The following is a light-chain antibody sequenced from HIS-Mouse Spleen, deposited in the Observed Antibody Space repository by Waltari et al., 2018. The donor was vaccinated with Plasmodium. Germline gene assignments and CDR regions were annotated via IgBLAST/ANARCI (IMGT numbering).Light chain of an antibody. CDR1: QSVSSN. J-gene: IGKJ3*01. V-gene: IGKV3-15*01. CDR3: QKYNNWSFT. CDR2: GAS. Sequence: EIVMTQSPATLSVSPGERATLSCTASQSVSSNLAWYQQKPGQAPRLLIYGASTRATGFPARVSGSGSGTEFTLTISSLQSEDFAVYYCQKYNNWSFTFGPGTKVDIK.